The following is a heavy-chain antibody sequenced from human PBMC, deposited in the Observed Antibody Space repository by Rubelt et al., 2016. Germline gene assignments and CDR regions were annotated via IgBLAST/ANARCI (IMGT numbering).Heavy chain of an antibody. V-gene: IGHV3-7*03. D-gene: IGHD3-16*01. CDR3: ARDSGGLEDYFDY. J-gene: IGHJ4*02. CDR2: IKQDGSEK. Sequence: GKGLEWLAKIKQDGSEKYYVDSVKGRVTISRDNAKNSLYLKLNSLRADDTDVYYCARDSGGLEDYFDYWGQGTLVTVSS.